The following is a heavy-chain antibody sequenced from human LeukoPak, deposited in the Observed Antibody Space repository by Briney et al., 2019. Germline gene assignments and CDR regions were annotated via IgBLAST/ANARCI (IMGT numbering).Heavy chain of an antibody. CDR3: ARRLWFGGDDAFDI. CDR2: IYYTGST. V-gene: IGHV4-31*03. Sequence: SETLSLTCTVSGGSINSGGYYWSWIRQHPGEGLEWIGYIYYTGSTDYNPSLKSRVTISVDTSKNQFSLKLSSVTAADTAVYYCARRLWFGGDDAFDIWGQGTMVTVSS. J-gene: IGHJ3*02. D-gene: IGHD3-10*01. CDR1: GGSINSGGYY.